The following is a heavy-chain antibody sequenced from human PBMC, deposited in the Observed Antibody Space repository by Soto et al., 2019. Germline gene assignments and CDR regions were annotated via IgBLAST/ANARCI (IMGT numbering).Heavy chain of an antibody. CDR3: ARVLKYCSGGSCYVGRAFDI. CDR2: ISYDGSNK. D-gene: IGHD2-15*01. J-gene: IGHJ3*02. V-gene: IGHV3-30*03. Sequence: PGGSLRLSCAASGFTFSSYGMHWVRQAPGKGLEWVAVISYDGSNKYYADSVKGRFTISRDNSKNTLYLQMNSLRAEDTAVYYCARVLKYCSGGSCYVGRAFDIWGQGTMVTVSS. CDR1: GFTFSSYG.